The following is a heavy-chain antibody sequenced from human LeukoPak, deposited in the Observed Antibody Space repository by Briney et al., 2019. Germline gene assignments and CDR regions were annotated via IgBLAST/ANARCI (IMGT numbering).Heavy chain of an antibody. J-gene: IGHJ5*02. Sequence: PSQSLSLTRTVSGGSISSGSYYWSWIRQPAGKGLEWIGRIYTSGSTDYNPSLKSRVTISVHTSKNQFSLKLSSVTAADTAVYYCPRYTFAAAWFDPGGQGTLVTVPS. D-gene: IGHD6-13*01. CDR3: PRYTFAAAWFDP. CDR2: IYTSGST. CDR1: GGSISSGSYY. V-gene: IGHV4-61*02.